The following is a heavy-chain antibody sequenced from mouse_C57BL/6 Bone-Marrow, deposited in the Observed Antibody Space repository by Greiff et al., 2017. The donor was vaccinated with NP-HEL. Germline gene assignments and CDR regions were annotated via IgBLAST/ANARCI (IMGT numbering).Heavy chain of an antibody. CDR2: IYPRSGNT. CDR1: GYTFTSYG. V-gene: IGHV1-81*01. CDR3: ARWDYNYAMDY. Sequence: QVQLKESGAELARPGASVKLSCKASGYTFTSYGISWVKQRTGQGLEWIGEIYPRSGNTYYNEKFKGKATLTADKSSSTAYMELRSLTSEDSAVYFCARWDYNYAMDYWGQGTSVTVSS. D-gene: IGHD2-4*01. J-gene: IGHJ4*01.